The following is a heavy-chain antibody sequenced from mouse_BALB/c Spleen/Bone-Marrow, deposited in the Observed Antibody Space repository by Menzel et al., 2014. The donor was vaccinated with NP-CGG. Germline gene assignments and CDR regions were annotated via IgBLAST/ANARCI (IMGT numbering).Heavy chain of an antibody. D-gene: IGHD2-1*01. CDR2: ISDGGGYT. J-gene: IGHJ4*01. Sequence: EVNVVESGGGLVKPGGSLKLSCAASGFTFSDYYMYWVRQTPEKRLEWVATISDGGGYTYYPDSVKGRFTISRDNAKNNLYLQMSSLKSEDTAMYYCARGNYGNYGAMDYWGQGTSVTVSS. CDR1: GFTFSDYY. CDR3: ARGNYGNYGAMDY. V-gene: IGHV5-4*02.